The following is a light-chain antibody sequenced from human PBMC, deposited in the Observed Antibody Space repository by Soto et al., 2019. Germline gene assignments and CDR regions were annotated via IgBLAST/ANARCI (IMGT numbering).Light chain of an antibody. CDR1: QSVSSY. J-gene: IGKJ3*01. V-gene: IGKV3-11*01. CDR3: QQRSKRPLT. Sequence: EIVLTQSPATLSLSPGERATLSCRASQSVSSYFAWYQQKPGQAPRLLIYDVSNRAAGIPARFSGSGSGTDFTLTISSLEPEDFAVYYCQQRSKRPLTFGPGTKVDIK. CDR2: DVS.